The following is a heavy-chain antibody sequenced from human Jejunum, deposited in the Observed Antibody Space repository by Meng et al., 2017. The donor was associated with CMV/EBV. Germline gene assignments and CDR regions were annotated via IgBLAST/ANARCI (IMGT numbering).Heavy chain of an antibody. V-gene: IGHV4-30-4*08. Sequence: HVLLQESEQRLVKASQTLSRTGSVSGGSIGNCDNYWSRIRQPPGKGLEWIGYIHDTASTSHNPSLKSRVDISLGTSKNQFSLTLNSVTAEDTAVYFCARGSIFVSFDSWGQGTLVTVSS. CDR1: GGSIGNCDNY. D-gene: IGHD3-3*01. J-gene: IGHJ4*02. CDR3: ARGSIFVSFDS. CDR2: IHDTAST.